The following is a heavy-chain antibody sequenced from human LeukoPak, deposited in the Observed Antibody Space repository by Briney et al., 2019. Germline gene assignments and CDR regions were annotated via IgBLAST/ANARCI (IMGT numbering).Heavy chain of an antibody. CDR1: GGSISSYY. Sequence: SETLSLTCTVSGGSISSYYWSWIRQPPGKGLEWIGYIYYSGSTNYNPSLKSRATISVDTSKNQFSLKLSSVTAADTAVYYCARQGYGSGSYNDYWGQGTLVTVSS. D-gene: IGHD3-10*01. J-gene: IGHJ4*02. CDR2: IYYSGST. CDR3: ARQGYGSGSYNDY. V-gene: IGHV4-59*01.